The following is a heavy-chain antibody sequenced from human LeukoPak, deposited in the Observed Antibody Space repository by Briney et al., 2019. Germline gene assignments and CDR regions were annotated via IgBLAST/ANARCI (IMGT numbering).Heavy chain of an antibody. J-gene: IGHJ4*02. CDR3: ARDLIAARPGDDY. Sequence: GGSLRLSCAASEFSVGSNYMTWVRQAPGKGLEWVSLIYSGGSTYYADSVKGRFTISRDNSKDTLYLQMNSLRAEDTAVYYCARDLIAARPGDDYWGQGTLVTVSS. CDR2: IYSGGST. CDR1: EFSVGSNY. V-gene: IGHV3-66*01. D-gene: IGHD6-6*01.